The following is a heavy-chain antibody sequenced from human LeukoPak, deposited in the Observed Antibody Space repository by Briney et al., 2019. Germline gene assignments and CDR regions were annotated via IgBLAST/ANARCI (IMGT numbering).Heavy chain of an antibody. CDR3: ARVSADDYYYYYYYMDV. J-gene: IGHJ6*03. V-gene: IGHV1-18*01. CDR1: GYTFTSYG. D-gene: IGHD1-1*01. CDR2: ISAYNGNT. Sequence: GASVKVSCKASGYTFTSYGISWVRQAPGQGLEWMGWISAYNGNTNYAQKLQGRVTMTTDTSTSTAYMGLRSLRSDDTAVYYCARVSADDYYYYYYYMDVWGKGTTVTVSS.